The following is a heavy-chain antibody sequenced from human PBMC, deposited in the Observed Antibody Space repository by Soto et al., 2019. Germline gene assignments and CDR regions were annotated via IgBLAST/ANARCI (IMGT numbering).Heavy chain of an antibody. CDR1: GFTFSSYA. Sequence: QVQLVESGGGVVQPGRSLRLSCAASGFTFSSYAMHWVRQAPGKGLEWVAVISYDGSNKYYADSVKGRFTISRDNSKNTLYLQMNSLRAVDTAVYYCATGGGATYYDFWSGYYDYYYYGMDVWGQGTTVTVSS. CDR3: ATGGGATYYDFWSGYYDYYYYGMDV. CDR2: ISYDGSNK. D-gene: IGHD3-3*01. V-gene: IGHV3-30-3*01. J-gene: IGHJ6*02.